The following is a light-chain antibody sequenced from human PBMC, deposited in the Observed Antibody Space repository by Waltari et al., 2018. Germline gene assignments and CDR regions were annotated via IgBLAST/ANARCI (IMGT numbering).Light chain of an antibody. Sequence: QSVLTQPPSVSGAPGQRITISCAGSSSNIGAGYAVHWYQQLPGTAPKLLIYGNTNRPSGVPDRISGSKSGTSASLAITGLQADDEADYYCQSYDSSLRGFVFGTGTEVTIL. CDR2: GNT. CDR3: QSYDSSLRGFV. V-gene: IGLV1-40*01. CDR1: SSNIGAGYA. J-gene: IGLJ1*01.